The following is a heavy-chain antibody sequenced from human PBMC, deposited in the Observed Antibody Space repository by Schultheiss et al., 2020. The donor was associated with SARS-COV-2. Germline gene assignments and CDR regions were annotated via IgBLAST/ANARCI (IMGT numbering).Heavy chain of an antibody. V-gene: IGHV4-39*01. CDR2: IYYSGST. CDR1: GGSISCSSYY. D-gene: IGHD2-15*01. CDR3: ARQDIVVVVAATRHYWYFDL. J-gene: IGHJ2*01. Sequence: SETLSLTCTVSGGSISCSSYYWGWIRQPPGKGLEWIGSIYYSGSTYYNPSLKSRVTISVDTSKNQFSLKLSSVTAADTAVYYCARQDIVVVVAATRHYWYFDLWGRGTLVTVSS.